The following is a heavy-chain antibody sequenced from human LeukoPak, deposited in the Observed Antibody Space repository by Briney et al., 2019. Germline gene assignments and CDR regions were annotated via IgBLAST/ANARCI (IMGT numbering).Heavy chain of an antibody. CDR3: AAQYQLLSNWFDP. J-gene: IGHJ5*02. Sequence: SETLSLTCTVSGGSISSYYWSWIRQPPGKGLEWIGYIYYSGSTYYNPSLKSRVTISVDTSKNQFSLKLSSVTAADTAVYYCAAQYQLLSNWFDPWGQGTLVTVSS. CDR2: IYYSGST. V-gene: IGHV4-59*06. CDR1: GGSISSYY. D-gene: IGHD2-2*01.